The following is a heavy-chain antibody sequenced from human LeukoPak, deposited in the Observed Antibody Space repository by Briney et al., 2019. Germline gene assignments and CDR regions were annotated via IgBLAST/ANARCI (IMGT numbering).Heavy chain of an antibody. CDR1: GYTFTGYY. V-gene: IGHV1-2*02. D-gene: IGHD6-13*01. CDR2: INPNSGGT. Sequence: ASVKVSFKSSGYTFTGYYMHWVRQAPGQGLEWMGGINPNSGGTNYAQKFHGRVTMTMDTSISTAYLELSRLRSDDTAVYYCARVQIPHSSSWYGLWGQGTLVTVSS. J-gene: IGHJ5*02. CDR3: ARVQIPHSSSWYGL.